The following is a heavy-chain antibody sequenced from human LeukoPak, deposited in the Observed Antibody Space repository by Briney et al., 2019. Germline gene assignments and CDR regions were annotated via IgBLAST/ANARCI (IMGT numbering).Heavy chain of an antibody. J-gene: IGHJ4*02. D-gene: IGHD3-10*01. CDR3: ARGITMVRGVIMPKNYFDY. Sequence: ASVKVSCKASGYTFTGYYMHWVRQAPGQGLKWMGWINPNSGGTNYAQKFQGRVTMTRDTSISTAYMELSRLRSDDTAAYYCARGITMVRGVIMPKNYFDYWGQGTLVTVSS. CDR1: GYTFTGYY. V-gene: IGHV1-2*02. CDR2: INPNSGGT.